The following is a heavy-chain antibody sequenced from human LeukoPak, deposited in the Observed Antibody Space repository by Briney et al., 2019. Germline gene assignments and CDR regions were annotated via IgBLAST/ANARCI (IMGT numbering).Heavy chain of an antibody. CDR2: ISSSSYI. V-gene: IGHV3-21*01. CDR3: ARGLRYCTNGVCHGSDY. J-gene: IGHJ4*02. Sequence: PGGSLRLSCAASGFTFSTYSMNWVRQAPGKGLEWVSSISSSSYIYYADSVKGRFTISRDNAKNSLYLQMNSLRAEDTAVFYCARGLRYCTNGVCHGSDYWGQGTLVTVSS. CDR1: GFTFSTYS. D-gene: IGHD2-8*01.